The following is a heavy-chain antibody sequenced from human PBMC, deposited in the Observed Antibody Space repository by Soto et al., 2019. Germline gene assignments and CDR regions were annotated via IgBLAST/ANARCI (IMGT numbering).Heavy chain of an antibody. Sequence: LSLTCAVSGGSISSSNWWSWVRQPPGKGLEWIGEIYHSGSTNYNPSLKSRVTISVDKSKNQFSLKLSSVTAADTAVYYCARDSGAAAGPSGGYYGMDVWGQGTTVTVSS. V-gene: IGHV4-4*02. J-gene: IGHJ6*02. CDR2: IYHSGST. CDR3: ARDSGAAAGPSGGYYGMDV. D-gene: IGHD6-13*01. CDR1: GGSISSSNW.